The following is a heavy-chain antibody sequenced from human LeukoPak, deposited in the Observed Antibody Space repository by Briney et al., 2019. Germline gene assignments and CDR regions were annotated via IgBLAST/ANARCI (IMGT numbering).Heavy chain of an antibody. CDR3: ARTRGSSSSYYYYGMDV. J-gene: IGHJ6*02. CDR1: GFTFSSYA. D-gene: IGHD6-6*01. Sequence: GGSLRLSCAASGFTFSSYAMSWVRQAPGKGLEWVSAISGSGGSTYYADSVMGRFTISRDISKNTLYLQMNSLRAEDTAVYYCARTRGSSSSYYYYGMDVWGQGTTVTVSS. CDR2: ISGSGGST. V-gene: IGHV3-23*01.